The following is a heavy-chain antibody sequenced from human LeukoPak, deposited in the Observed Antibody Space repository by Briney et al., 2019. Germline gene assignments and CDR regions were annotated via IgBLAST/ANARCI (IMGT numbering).Heavy chain of an antibody. CDR2: IYTSGST. CDR3: ARENSGSYREFDY. D-gene: IGHD1-26*01. J-gene: IGHJ4*02. V-gene: IGHV4-4*07. CDR1: GGSISSYY. Sequence: SETLSLTCTVSGGSISSYYWSWIRQPAGKGLEWIGRIYTSGSTNYNASLKSRVSMSVDTSKNQFSLKLSSVTAADTAVFYCARENSGSYREFDYWGQGTLDTVS.